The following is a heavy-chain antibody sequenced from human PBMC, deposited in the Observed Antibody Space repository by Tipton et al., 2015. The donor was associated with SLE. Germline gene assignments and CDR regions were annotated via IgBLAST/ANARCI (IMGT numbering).Heavy chain of an antibody. Sequence: TLSLTCSVSGDSIGSGSYYWNWIRQPAGKGLEWIGRIHTSGATNFNPSLKSRVTMSVATSKNQFSLRLTSVTAADTAMYYCARDSAVNFWYFDLWGRGTLVTVSS. CDR3: ARDSAVNFWYFDL. CDR1: GDSIGSGSYY. J-gene: IGHJ2*01. CDR2: IHTSGAT. V-gene: IGHV4-61*02.